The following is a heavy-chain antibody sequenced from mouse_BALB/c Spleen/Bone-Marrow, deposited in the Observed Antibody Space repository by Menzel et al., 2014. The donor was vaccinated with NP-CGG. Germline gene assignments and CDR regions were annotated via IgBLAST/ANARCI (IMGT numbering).Heavy chain of an antibody. V-gene: IGHV5-12*02. CDR3: ARQLAYAMDY. CDR2: ITKGGGST. J-gene: IGHJ4*01. CDR1: GFTFSDYY. Sequence: EGMLVESGGGLVQPGGSLKLSCATSGFTFSDYYMYWVRQTPEKRLEWVAYITKGGGSTYYPDIVKGRFTISRDNAKNTLYLQMSRLKSEDTAMYYCARQLAYAMDYWSQGTTANIST. D-gene: IGHD4-1*01.